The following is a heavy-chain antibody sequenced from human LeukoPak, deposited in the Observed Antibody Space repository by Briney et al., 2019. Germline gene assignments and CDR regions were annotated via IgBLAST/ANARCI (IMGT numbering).Heavy chain of an antibody. CDR1: SGSINNGRYF. CDR3: AKSSGYGLIDI. CDR2: IYYSGST. J-gene: IGHJ3*02. V-gene: IGHV4-39*07. Sequence: PSETLSLTCTVSSGSINNGRYFWGWIRQPPGKRLEWIGTIYYSGSTYYNPSLKSRVTISIDTSKNQFSLRLRSVTAADTAVYYCAKSSGYGLIDIWGQGTMVTVSS. D-gene: IGHD3-22*01.